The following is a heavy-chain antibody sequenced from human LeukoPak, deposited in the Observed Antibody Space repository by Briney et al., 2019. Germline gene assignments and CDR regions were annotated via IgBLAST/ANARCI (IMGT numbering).Heavy chain of an antibody. Sequence: GGSLRLSCAASGFTFDDHGMSWVRQAPGKGLEWVSGINWNGGSTGYADSVKGRFTISRDNAKNSLYLQMNSLRAEDTGVYYCARAYYYYDSSGYNGYWGQGNLVTVSS. J-gene: IGHJ4*02. CDR2: INWNGGST. V-gene: IGHV3-20*04. CDR3: ARAYYYYDSSGYNGY. D-gene: IGHD3-22*01. CDR1: GFTFDDHG.